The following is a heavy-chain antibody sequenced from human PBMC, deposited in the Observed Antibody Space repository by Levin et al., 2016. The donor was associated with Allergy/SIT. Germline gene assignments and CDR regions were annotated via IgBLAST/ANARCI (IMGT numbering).Heavy chain of an antibody. J-gene: IGHJ4*02. D-gene: IGHD6-13*01. CDR3: AKEQQLVLRALDY. V-gene: IGHV3-74*01. CDR2: INSDGSST. Sequence: WIRQPPGKGLVWVSRINSDGSSTSYADSVKGRFTISRDNAKNTLYLQMNSLRAEDTAVYYCAKEQQLVLRALDYWGQGTLVTVSS.